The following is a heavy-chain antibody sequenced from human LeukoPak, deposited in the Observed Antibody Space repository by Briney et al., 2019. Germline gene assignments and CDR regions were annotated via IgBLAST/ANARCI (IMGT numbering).Heavy chain of an antibody. J-gene: IGHJ4*02. Sequence: ASVRVSCKASGYTITGQYMHLVRQAPGQGLEWMGWINPNSGDTYFAQNFQGRVTMTRDTSISTAYMELSRLTSADTAVYYCARDQGYCSSASICPADYWGQGTLVTVSS. CDR3: ARDQGYCSSASICPADY. CDR2: INPNSGDT. D-gene: IGHD2-2*01. CDR1: GYTITGQY. V-gene: IGHV1-2*02.